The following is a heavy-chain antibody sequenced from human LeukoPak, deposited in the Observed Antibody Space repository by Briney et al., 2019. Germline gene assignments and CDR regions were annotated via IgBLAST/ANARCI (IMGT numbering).Heavy chain of an antibody. Sequence: SETLSLTCTVSGGSISTYYWSWIRQPPGKGLEWIGYIYYSGSTNYNPSLKSRVTISVDTSKNQFSLKLSSVTAADTAVYYCARQDIGHEFGYWGQGTLVTVSS. CDR1: GGSISTYY. CDR2: IYYSGST. J-gene: IGHJ4*02. D-gene: IGHD5-12*01. V-gene: IGHV4-59*08. CDR3: ARQDIGHEFGY.